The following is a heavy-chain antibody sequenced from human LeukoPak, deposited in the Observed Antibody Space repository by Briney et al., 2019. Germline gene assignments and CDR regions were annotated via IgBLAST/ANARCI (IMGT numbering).Heavy chain of an antibody. CDR2: ISGSGGST. J-gene: IGHJ6*02. D-gene: IGHD6-13*01. CDR3: AKSEIAAAGEHYYYYYGMDV. V-gene: IGHV3-23*01. Sequence: PGGSLRLSCAASGFTISSYAMSWVRQAPGKGLEWVSAISGSGGSTYYADSVKGRFTISRDNSKNTLYLQMNSLRAEDTAVYYCAKSEIAAAGEHYYYYYGMDVWGQGTTVTVSS. CDR1: GFTISSYA.